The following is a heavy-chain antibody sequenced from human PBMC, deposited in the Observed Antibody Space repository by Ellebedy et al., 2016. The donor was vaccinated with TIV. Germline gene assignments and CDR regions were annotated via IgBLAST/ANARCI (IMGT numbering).Heavy chain of an antibody. CDR3: ARDQWLGRAYYFDY. J-gene: IGHJ4*02. Sequence: GESLKISCAASGFTFSNYWMTWVRQAPGKGLEWVANIKQDRSEKYSIDSVKGRFSISRDNAKNSMYLQMNSLRDEDTAVYYCARDQWLGRAYYFDYWGQGTLLTVSS. CDR2: IKQDRSEK. V-gene: IGHV3-7*01. CDR1: GFTFSNYW. D-gene: IGHD6-19*01.